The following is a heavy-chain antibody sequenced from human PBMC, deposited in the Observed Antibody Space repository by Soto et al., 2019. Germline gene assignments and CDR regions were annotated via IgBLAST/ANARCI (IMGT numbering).Heavy chain of an antibody. Sequence: GGSLRLSCAASGFTFDTYSMNWVRQAPGKGLEWLSYIRSRDATILYADSVKGRFTITRDNAKNSLYLQMNSLRDEDTAVYYCARDRDWAFDIWGQGTMVTVSS. J-gene: IGHJ3*02. V-gene: IGHV3-48*02. D-gene: IGHD3-9*01. CDR3: ARDRDWAFDI. CDR1: GFTFDTYS. CDR2: IRSRDATI.